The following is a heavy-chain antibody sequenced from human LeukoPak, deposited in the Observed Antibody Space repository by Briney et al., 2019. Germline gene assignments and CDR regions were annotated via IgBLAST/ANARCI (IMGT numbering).Heavy chain of an antibody. V-gene: IGHV4-59*01. CDR3: ARGRTYYYYYMDV. CDR2: IYYSGST. J-gene: IGHJ6*03. CDR1: GGSISSYY. Sequence: SETLSLTCTVSGGSISSYYWSWNRQPPGKGLEWIGYIYYSGSTNYNPSLKSRVTISVDTSKNQFSLKLSSVTAADTAVYYCARGRTYYYYYMDVWGKGTTVTVSS.